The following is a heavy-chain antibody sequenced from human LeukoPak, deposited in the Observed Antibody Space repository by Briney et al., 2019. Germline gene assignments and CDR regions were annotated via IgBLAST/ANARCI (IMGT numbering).Heavy chain of an antibody. Sequence: GGSLRLSCEASGFSFSIYAMSWVRQAPGEGLEWVSSISGNGGSTYYANSVKGRFTIARDNSKNTLYMEMNSLTEENTALYYCVKGGQRYDFWRFDFWGRGTLVTVSS. J-gene: IGHJ5*01. CDR2: ISGNGGST. CDR3: VKGGQRYDFWRFDF. CDR1: GFSFSIYA. D-gene: IGHD3-3*01. V-gene: IGHV3-23*01.